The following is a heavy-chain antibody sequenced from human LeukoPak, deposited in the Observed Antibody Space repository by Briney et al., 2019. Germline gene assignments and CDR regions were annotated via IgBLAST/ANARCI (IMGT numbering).Heavy chain of an antibody. CDR2: VSDSGVNT. V-gene: IGHV3-23*01. D-gene: IGHD4-11*01. J-gene: IGHJ4*02. Sequence: GGSLRLSCAASGFAFSSFAMTWVRQSPGKGLEWASSVSDSGVNTYYAGSVRGRFTVSRDNFKNILYLQMNSLTVEDTAFYYCSKGRGSTLTNIDFWGQGALVTVSS. CDR1: GFAFSSFA. CDR3: SKGRGSTLTNIDF.